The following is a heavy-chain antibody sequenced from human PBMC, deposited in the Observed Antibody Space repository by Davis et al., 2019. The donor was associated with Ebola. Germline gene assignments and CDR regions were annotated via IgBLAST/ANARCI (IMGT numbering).Heavy chain of an antibody. Sequence: SETLSLTCTVSAASTSSHYCSWIRHPPGHGLEWIGSSHYSGSPTYNPSLKTRVTIPVDTSKTQPSLKLTSVTAADTAVYYCARVNVTVTTNDYYYGMDVWGQGTTVIVFS. CDR1: AASTSSHY. V-gene: IGHV4-59*11. J-gene: IGHJ6*01. CDR2: SHYSGSP. D-gene: IGHD4-17*01. CDR3: ARVNVTVTTNDYYYGMDV.